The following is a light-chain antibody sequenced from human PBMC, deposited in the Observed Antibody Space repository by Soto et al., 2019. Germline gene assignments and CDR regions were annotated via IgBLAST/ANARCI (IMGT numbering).Light chain of an antibody. CDR2: GAS. Sequence: ERVLRSSRATLSVSQEKRATLSCRASQSVSSNLAWYQKKPGQAPRLLIDGASIRATGIPARFRGSGSGTEFTLTISSLQSEDFAVYYCQQYNDWPLTFGGGTKVDIK. CDR1: QSVSSN. CDR3: QQYNDWPLT. J-gene: IGKJ4*01. V-gene: IGKV3-15*01.